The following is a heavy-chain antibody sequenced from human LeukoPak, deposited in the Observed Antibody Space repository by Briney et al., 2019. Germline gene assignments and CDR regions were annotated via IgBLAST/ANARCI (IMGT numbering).Heavy chain of an antibody. CDR2: IYYSGNT. Sequence: PSQTLPLTCSVAGASTSSAGYYWSWIRQHPGKGLEWIGYIYYSGNTYYNPSLKSRVTISVDTSKSQFSLKLSSVTAADTAVYYCAISISYGSAFDIWGQGTMVTVSS. CDR3: AISISYGSAFDI. D-gene: IGHD5-18*01. V-gene: IGHV4-31*03. J-gene: IGHJ3*02. CDR1: GASTSSAGYY.